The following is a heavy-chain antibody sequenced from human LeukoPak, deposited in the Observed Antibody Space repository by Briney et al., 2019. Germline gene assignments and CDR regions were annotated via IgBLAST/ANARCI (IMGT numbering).Heavy chain of an antibody. CDR1: GFTFDDYA. CDR2: ISWNSGSI. J-gene: IGHJ4*02. D-gene: IGHD6-13*01. CDR3: AKGHSSSWYRDFYDY. Sequence: GRSLRLSCAASGFTFDDYAMHWVRQAPGKGLEWVSGISWNSGSIGYADSVKGRFTISRDNAKNSLYLRMNSLRAEDTALYYCAKGHSSSWYRDFYDYWGQGTLVTVSS. V-gene: IGHV3-9*01.